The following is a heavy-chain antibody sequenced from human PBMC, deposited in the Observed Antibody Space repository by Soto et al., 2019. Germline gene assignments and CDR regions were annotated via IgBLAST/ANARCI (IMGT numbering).Heavy chain of an antibody. V-gene: IGHV4-61*01. CDR3: ARGDTIFGVVIPHLGCMDV. Sequence: SETLSPTCTVYGGSVSSGSYYWSWIRQPPGKGLEWIGYIYYSGSTNYNPSLKRRVTISVETSKNQFSLKLSSVTAADTAVYYCARGDTIFGVVIPHLGCMDVWGQGTTVTVSS. D-gene: IGHD3-3*01. CDR1: GGSVSSGSYY. J-gene: IGHJ6*02. CDR2: IYYSGST.